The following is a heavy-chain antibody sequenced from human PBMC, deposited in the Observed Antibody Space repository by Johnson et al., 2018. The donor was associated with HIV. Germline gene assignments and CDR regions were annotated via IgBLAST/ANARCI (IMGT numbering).Heavy chain of an antibody. Sequence: QVQLVESGGGVVQPGRSLRLSCAASGFTFSSYAMHWVRQAPGKGLEWVAVISYDGSNKYYADSVKGRFTISRDNSTNTLYLQMNSLRAEDTAVYYCAREYSSLSQGAFDIWGQGTMVTVSS. CDR2: ISYDGSNK. D-gene: IGHD6-6*01. CDR3: AREYSSLSQGAFDI. V-gene: IGHV3-30*04. J-gene: IGHJ3*02. CDR1: GFTFSSYA.